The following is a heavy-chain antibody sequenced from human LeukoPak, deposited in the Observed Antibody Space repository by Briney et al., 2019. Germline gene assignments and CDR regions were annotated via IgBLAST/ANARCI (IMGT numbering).Heavy chain of an antibody. J-gene: IGHJ4*02. CDR1: GYTFTGYY. Sequence: VASVKVSCKASGYTFTGYYMHWVRQAPGQGLEWMGWINPNSGGTNYAQKLQDRVTMTTDTSTSTAYMELRSLRSDDTAVYYCARDRGLDSSFDYWGQGTLVTVSS. V-gene: IGHV1-2*02. CDR2: INPNSGGT. CDR3: ARDRGLDSSFDY. D-gene: IGHD6-13*01.